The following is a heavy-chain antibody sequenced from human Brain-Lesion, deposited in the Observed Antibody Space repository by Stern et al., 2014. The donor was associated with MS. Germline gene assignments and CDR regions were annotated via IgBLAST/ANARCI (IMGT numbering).Heavy chain of an antibody. CDR2: IYASGHT. CDR1: GGPISSHSYY. J-gene: IGHJ4*02. D-gene: IGHD4-17*01. V-gene: IGHV4-61*02. Sequence: QVQLVQSGPGLVKPSQTLSLTCTVSGGPISSHSYYWSWIRQPAGKGLEWIGRIYASGHTNYNPSLKSRVSISVDTSKNQLSLRLSSVTASDTAVYYCARDYGDLEFDLWGQGTLVTVSS. CDR3: ARDYGDLEFDL.